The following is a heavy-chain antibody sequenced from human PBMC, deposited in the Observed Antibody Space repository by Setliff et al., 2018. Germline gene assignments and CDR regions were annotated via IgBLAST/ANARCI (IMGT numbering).Heavy chain of an antibody. CDR2: TIPMFGTT. V-gene: IGHV1-69*05. D-gene: IGHD6-6*01. Sequence: SVKVSCKASGGTFSSYGISWVRQAPGQVLEWMGGTIPMFGTTNYARKFQGRVTIITDESTSTAYMQLSSLGSEDTAVYYCVREGVHSRSSTDYRYYMDVWGKGTTVTVSS. CDR1: GGTFSSYG. CDR3: VREGVHSRSSTDYRYYMDV. J-gene: IGHJ6*03.